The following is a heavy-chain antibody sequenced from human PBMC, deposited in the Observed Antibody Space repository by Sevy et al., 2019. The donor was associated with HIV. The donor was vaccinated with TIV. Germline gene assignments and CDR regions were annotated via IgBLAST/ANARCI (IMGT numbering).Heavy chain of an antibody. CDR3: ARGLIATRQGGGYYFDY. Sequence: ASVKVSCKASGGTFSSYAISWVRQAPGQGLEWMGGIIPIFGTANYAQKFQGRVTVTADKSTSTAYMELSSLRSEDTAVYYCARGLIATRQGGGYYFDYWGQGTLVTVSS. CDR1: GGTFSSYA. CDR2: IIPIFGTA. J-gene: IGHJ4*02. V-gene: IGHV1-69*06. D-gene: IGHD6-6*01.